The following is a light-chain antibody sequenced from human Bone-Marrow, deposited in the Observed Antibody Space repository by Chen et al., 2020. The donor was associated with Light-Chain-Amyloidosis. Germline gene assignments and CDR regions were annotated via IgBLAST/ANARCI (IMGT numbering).Light chain of an antibody. CDR2: DVS. Sequence: QSALTQPASVSGSPGQSITISCTGTSSDIGDSNYVSWYQQHPGKAPKLMIYDVSNRPSGVSDRFSGSKSGVTASLTISGLQAEYEADYFCSSYTSSSTRVFGGGTKLTVL. CDR3: SSYTSSSTRV. V-gene: IGLV2-14*01. J-gene: IGLJ3*02. CDR1: SSDIGDSNY.